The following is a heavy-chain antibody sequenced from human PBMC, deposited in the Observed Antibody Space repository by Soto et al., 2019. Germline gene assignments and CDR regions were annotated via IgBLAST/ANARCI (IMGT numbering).Heavy chain of an antibody. D-gene: IGHD6-13*01. V-gene: IGHV2-5*02. Sequence: QITLKESGPTLVKPTQTLTLTCTFSGFSLSTTGMGVGWIRQPPGKALEWLALIYWDDDKRYSPSLKRRLTIPQDTSKHPVVLTMTNMDPLDTATYYCAHDPLTSSWALDYWGQGTLVSVSS. CDR3: AHDPLTSSWALDY. CDR2: IYWDDDK. CDR1: GFSLSTTGMG. J-gene: IGHJ4*02.